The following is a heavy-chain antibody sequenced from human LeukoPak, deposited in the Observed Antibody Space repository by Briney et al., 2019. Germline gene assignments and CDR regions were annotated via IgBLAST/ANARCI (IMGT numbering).Heavy chain of an antibody. CDR2: INSDGSST. CDR1: GFTFSSYW. J-gene: IGHJ4*02. CDR3: ARLYSSSLGLDY. Sequence: GGSLRLSCAASGFTFSSYWMHWVRQAPGKGLVWVSRINSDGSSTTYTDSVKGRFTISRDNAKNTVYLQMNSLRAEDTAVYYCARLYSSSLGLDYWGQGILVTVSS. V-gene: IGHV3-74*01. D-gene: IGHD6-6*01.